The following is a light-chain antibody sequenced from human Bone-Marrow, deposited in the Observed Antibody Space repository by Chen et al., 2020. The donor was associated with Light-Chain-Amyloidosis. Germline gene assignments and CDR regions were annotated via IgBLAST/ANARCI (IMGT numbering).Light chain of an antibody. CDR3: QVWDRSSDRPV. V-gene: IGLV3-21*02. J-gene: IGLJ3*02. CDR1: NIGSTS. CDR2: DDR. Sequence: SYVLTQPSSVSVAPGQTATLACGGNNIGSTSVHWYQQPPGQAPLLVVYDDRYRPSGIPERLSGSNSGNTATLTISRVEAGDEADYYCQVWDRSSDRPVFGGGTKLTVL.